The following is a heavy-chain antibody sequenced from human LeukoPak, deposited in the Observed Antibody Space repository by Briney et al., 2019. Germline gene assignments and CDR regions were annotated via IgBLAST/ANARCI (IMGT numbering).Heavy chain of an antibody. V-gene: IGHV3-30*03. CDR1: GFTFSSYG. D-gene: IGHD4-17*01. Sequence: PGGSLRLSCAASGFTFSSYGMHWVRQAPGKGLEWVAVISYDGSNKYYADSVKGRFTISRDNSENTLYLQMNSLRAEDTAVYYCATRYGDYREYYFDYWGQGTLVTVSS. CDR3: ATRYGDYREYYFDY. J-gene: IGHJ4*02. CDR2: ISYDGSNK.